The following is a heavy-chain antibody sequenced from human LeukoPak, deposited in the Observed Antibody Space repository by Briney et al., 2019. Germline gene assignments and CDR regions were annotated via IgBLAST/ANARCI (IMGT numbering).Heavy chain of an antibody. CDR3: AKVKTHWYFDN. CDR2: ISGSASGGT. Sequence: QAGGSLRLSCAASGFPFSTNDMSWVRQAPGKGLEWVTAISGSASGGTTYEDSVKGRFTIPRDNSKGTLYLQMNSLRAEDTAVYYCAKVKTHWYFDNWGRGTLVTVSS. CDR1: GFPFSTND. J-gene: IGHJ4*02. D-gene: IGHD1-1*01. V-gene: IGHV3-23*01.